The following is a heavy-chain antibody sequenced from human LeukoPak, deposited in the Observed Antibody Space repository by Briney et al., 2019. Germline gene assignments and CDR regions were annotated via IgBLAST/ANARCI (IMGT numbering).Heavy chain of an antibody. CDR3: AKDGEGVRGVIRAFDY. D-gene: IGHD3-10*01. Sequence: GGSLRLSCAASGFTFNNCAMTWVRQAPGKGLEWVSGISGSGGSTYYADSVKGRFTISRDNSKNTLYLQMNSLRAEDTAVYYCAKDGEGVRGVIRAFDYWGQGTLVTVSS. J-gene: IGHJ4*02. CDR2: ISGSGGST. CDR1: GFTFNNCA. V-gene: IGHV3-23*01.